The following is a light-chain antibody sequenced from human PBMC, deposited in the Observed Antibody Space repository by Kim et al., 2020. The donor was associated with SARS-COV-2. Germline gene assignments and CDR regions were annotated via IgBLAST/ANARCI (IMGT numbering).Light chain of an antibody. CDR1: NIGSKS. V-gene: IGLV3-21*04. Sequence: SYELTQPPSVSVAPGKTARISCGGNNIGSKSVYWYQQKPGQAPVLILYYDRDRPSGIPERFSGSNSGNTATLTISRVDAEDEADYYCQVWDSSSDVVFGGGTQLTVL. CDR3: QVWDSSSDVV. CDR2: YDR. J-gene: IGLJ2*01.